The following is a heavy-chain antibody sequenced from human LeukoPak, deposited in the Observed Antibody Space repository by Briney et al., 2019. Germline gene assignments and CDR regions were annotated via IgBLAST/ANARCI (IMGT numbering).Heavy chain of an antibody. V-gene: IGHV1-2*02. CDR1: GYTFTGYY. CDR2: INPNSGGT. Sequence: ASVKVSCKASGYTFTGYYMHWVRQAPGQGLEWMGWINPNSGGTNYAQKFQGRVTMTRDTSISTAYMELSRLRSDDTAVYYCARVVLVATTHDAFDIWGQGTMVTVSS. CDR3: ARVVLVATTHDAFDI. D-gene: IGHD5-12*01. J-gene: IGHJ3*02.